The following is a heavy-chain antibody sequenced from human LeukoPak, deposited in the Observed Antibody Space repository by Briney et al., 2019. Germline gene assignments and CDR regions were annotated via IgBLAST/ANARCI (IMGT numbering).Heavy chain of an antibody. Sequence: GASVKVSCKASGYTFTGYYMHWVRQATGQGLEWMGWVNPRSGDAGYLQKFQGRLTITRDSSIDTAYMDLSGLNSEDTAVYYCARGVPLGYCTYGVCYPPYYFDYWGQGTLVTASS. CDR1: GYTFTGYY. V-gene: IGHV1-8*03. J-gene: IGHJ4*02. CDR2: VNPRSGDA. D-gene: IGHD2-8*01. CDR3: ARGVPLGYCTYGVCYPPYYFDY.